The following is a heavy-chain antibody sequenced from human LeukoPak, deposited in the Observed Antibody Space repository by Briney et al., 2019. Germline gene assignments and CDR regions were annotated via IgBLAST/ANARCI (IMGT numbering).Heavy chain of an antibody. D-gene: IGHD1-26*01. CDR2: IYYSGST. J-gene: IGHJ6*03. CDR3: AREAGAPYYYYYYMDV. V-gene: IGHV4-39*02. CDR1: SGSIFSSSYY. Sequence: SETLSLTCTVSSGSIFSSSYYWGWIRQPPGKGLEWIGSIYYSGSTYYNPSLKSRVAMSVDTSKNQFSLKLSSVTAADTAVYYCAREAGAPYYYYYYMDVWGKGTTVTVSS.